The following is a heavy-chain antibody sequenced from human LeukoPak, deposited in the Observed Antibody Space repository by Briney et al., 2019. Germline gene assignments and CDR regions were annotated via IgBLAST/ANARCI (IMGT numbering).Heavy chain of an antibody. Sequence: SETLSLTCTVSGGSVNSGSHYWCWVRQPPGKGLEWIGYIYYSGSTNYNPSLKSRATMSLDTSKNQFSLNLNSVTAADTAVYYCARDPGYSGIDYWGQGTLVTVSS. CDR2: IYYSGST. J-gene: IGHJ4*02. CDR3: ARDPGYSGIDY. D-gene: IGHD5-12*01. CDR1: GGSVNSGSHY. V-gene: IGHV4-61*01.